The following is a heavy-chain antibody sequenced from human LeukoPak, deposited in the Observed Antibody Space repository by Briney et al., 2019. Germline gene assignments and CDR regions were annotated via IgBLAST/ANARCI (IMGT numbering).Heavy chain of an antibody. J-gene: IGHJ6*03. CDR1: GGSISSYY. D-gene: IGHD3-3*01. Sequence: SETLSLTCTVSGGSISSYYWSWIRQPAGKGLEWIGRIYTSGSTNYNPSLKSRVTMSVDTSKNQFSLKLSSVTAAATAVYYCALAQLATLRFEYYYYMDVWGKRTTVTVSS. CDR2: IYTSGST. CDR3: ALAQLATLRFEYYYYMDV. V-gene: IGHV4-4*07.